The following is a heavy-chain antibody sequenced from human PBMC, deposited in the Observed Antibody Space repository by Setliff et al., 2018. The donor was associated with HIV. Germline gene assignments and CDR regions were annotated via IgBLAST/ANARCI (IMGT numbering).Heavy chain of an antibody. D-gene: IGHD6-19*01. CDR3: ARPRRVRSRAWYWFDI. CDR1: GGSISSGFS. J-gene: IGHJ5*02. CDR2: IYQSGSI. V-gene: IGHV4-38-2*01. Sequence: KTSETLSLTCAVSGGSISSGFSRAWIRQPPGQGPQWIGSIYQSGSIYYNPSLQSRVTISVDSSKNQFSLNLFSVTAADTAVYYCARPRRVRSRAWYWFDIWGQGTLVTVSS.